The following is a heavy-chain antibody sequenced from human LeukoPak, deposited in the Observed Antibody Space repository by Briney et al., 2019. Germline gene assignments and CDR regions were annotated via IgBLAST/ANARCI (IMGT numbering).Heavy chain of an antibody. D-gene: IGHD6-19*01. CDR3: AKDRRIAVAGFSFDY. CDR2: ISWNSGSI. Sequence: GGSLRLSCAASGFTFDDYAMHWVRQAPGKGLEWVSGISWNSGSIGYADSVKGRFTISRDNAKNPLYLQMNSLRAEDTALYYCAKDRRIAVAGFSFDYWGQGTLVTVSS. CDR1: GFTFDDYA. J-gene: IGHJ4*02. V-gene: IGHV3-9*01.